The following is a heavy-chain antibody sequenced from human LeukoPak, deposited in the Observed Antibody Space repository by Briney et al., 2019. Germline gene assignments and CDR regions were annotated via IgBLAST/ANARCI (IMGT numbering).Heavy chain of an antibody. J-gene: IGHJ5*02. V-gene: IGHV4-30-4*01. CDR2: MYYSGST. CDR3: ARPYYYDSRIDP. D-gene: IGHD3-22*01. Sequence: SQTLSLTCTVSGGSINSGDYYWSWIRQPPGKGLEWIAYMYYSGSTYYNPSLKSRVAMSADTSKNQLSLKLSSVTAADTAVYYCARPYYYDSRIDPWGQGILVTVSS. CDR1: GGSINSGDYY.